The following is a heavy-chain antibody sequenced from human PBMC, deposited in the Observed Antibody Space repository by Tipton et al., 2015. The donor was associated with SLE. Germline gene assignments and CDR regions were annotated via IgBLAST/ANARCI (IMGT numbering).Heavy chain of an antibody. CDR2: IFHTGST. CDR3: ARRRSNYYDSSGYLTGIFDF. CDR1: GDSITTSNYY. D-gene: IGHD3-22*01. V-gene: IGHV4-39*07. J-gene: IGHJ4*02. Sequence: TLSLTCIVSGDSITTSNYYWDWIRQPPGKGLEWIGSIFHTGSTYYNPSLRSQVTISVDTSENQFSLKLRSVTAADTAVYYCARRRSNYYDSSGYLTGIFDFWGQGTLVTVSS.